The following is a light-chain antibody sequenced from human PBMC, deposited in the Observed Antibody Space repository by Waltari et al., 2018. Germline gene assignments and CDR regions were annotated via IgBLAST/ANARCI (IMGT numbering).Light chain of an antibody. CDR1: SRHSTNV. CDR2: VNSDGSH. CDR3: QTGGHGTWV. Sequence: QLVLTKSPSSSASLGASVRLTLTLSSRHSTNVGACRHQQPEKGPRFLMKVNSDGSHTKGDEIPDRFSGSSSGAERYLTISSLQSEDEADYYCQTGGHGTWVFGGGTKLTVL. V-gene: IGLV4-69*01. J-gene: IGLJ3*02.